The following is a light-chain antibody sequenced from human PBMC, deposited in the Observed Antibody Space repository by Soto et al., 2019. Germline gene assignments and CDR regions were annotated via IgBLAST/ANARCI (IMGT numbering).Light chain of an antibody. CDR1: SSDVGAYNY. Sequence: QSALTQPRSVSGSPGQSVTISCTGTSSDVGAYNYVSWYQQHPGKAPKLMIYDVSKRPSGVPDRFSGSKSDNTASLTISGRQDEDEADYYCCSYEDTYIFVMFGGGTKLTVL. V-gene: IGLV2-11*01. J-gene: IGLJ3*02. CDR3: CSYEDTYIFVM. CDR2: DVS.